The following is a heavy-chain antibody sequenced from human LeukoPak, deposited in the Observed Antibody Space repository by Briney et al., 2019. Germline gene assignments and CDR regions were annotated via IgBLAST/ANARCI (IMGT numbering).Heavy chain of an antibody. V-gene: IGHV3-74*01. CDR2: INSDGSST. Sequence: PGGPLRLPCAASGFTSSSYWMHWVRQAPGKGLVWVSRINSDGSSTDYVDSVKGRFTISRGSARNTVYLQMNSLRAEDTAVYYCVSRWELLHWGQGTLVTVSS. CDR3: VSRWELLH. CDR1: GFTSSSYW. D-gene: IGHD1-26*01. J-gene: IGHJ4*02.